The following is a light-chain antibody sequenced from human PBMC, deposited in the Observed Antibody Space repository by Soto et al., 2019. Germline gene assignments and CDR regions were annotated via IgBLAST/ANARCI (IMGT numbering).Light chain of an antibody. V-gene: IGKV3-15*01. CDR1: QSIRGN. Sequence: EIVMTQSPDTLSVSPGERATLSCRASQSIRGNLAWYQQKPGQAPRLLIYDASTGATGIPDRFSASGSGTEFTLTISSLQSEDFEVYYCKQYNKWPLSFGGGTKVELK. CDR3: KQYNKWPLS. J-gene: IGKJ4*01. CDR2: DAS.